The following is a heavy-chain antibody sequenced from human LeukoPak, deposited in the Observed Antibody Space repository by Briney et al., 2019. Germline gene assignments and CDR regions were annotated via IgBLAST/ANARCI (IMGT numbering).Heavy chain of an antibody. V-gene: IGHV1-2*02. Sequence: ASVKVSCKASGYTFTGYFIHWMRQAPGQGLEWMGWINPNSGGTNYAQKFQGRGTMTRDTSISTAYMELRRLRSDDTAVYYCARYYYDSSGYYRDYYYYMAVWGKGTTVTVSS. CDR2: INPNSGGT. CDR3: ARYYYDSSGYYRDYYYYMAV. J-gene: IGHJ6*03. CDR1: GYTFTGYF. D-gene: IGHD3-22*01.